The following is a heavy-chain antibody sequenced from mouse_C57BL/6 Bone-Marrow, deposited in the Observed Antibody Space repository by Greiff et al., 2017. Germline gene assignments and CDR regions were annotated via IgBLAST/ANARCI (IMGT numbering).Heavy chain of an antibody. V-gene: IGHV5-16*01. D-gene: IGHD5-5*01. CDR3: ARHYRYAMDY. J-gene: IGHJ4*01. CDR1: GFTFSDYY. Sequence: EVKLVESEGGLVQPGSSMKLSCTASGFTFSDYYMAWVRQVPEKGLEWVANINYDGSSTYYLDSLKSRFIISRDNAKNILYLQMSSLKSEDTATYYCARHYRYAMDYWGQGTSVTVSS. CDR2: INYDGSST.